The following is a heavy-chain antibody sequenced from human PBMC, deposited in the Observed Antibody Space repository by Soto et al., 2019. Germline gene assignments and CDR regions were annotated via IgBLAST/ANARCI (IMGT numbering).Heavy chain of an antibody. CDR2: IYYTGSA. V-gene: IGHV4-31*03. CDR3: GRSQVVVIRLEY. J-gene: IGHJ4*02. D-gene: IGHD3-22*01. Sequence: PSDTLSFTCIVSVGSISSGYYYLSWLLHHPQKGLEWIGYIYYTGSAYYNPSLKSRVTISSDTSKNQISLELNSVTASDTAVYDCGRSQVVVIRLEYWGQGTPVTVSS. CDR1: VGSISSGYYY.